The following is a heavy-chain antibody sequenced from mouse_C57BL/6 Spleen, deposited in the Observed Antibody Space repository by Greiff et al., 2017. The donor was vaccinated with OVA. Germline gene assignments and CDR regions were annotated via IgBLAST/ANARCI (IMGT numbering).Heavy chain of an antibody. J-gene: IGHJ4*01. CDR2: IYPGDGDT. CDR1: GYAFSSSW. Sequence: QVQLQQSGPELVKPGASVKISCKASGYAFSSSWMNWVKQRPGKGLEWIGRIYPGDGDTNYNGKFKGKATLTADKSSSTAYMQLSSLTSEDSAVYFCARSTDSSGYLRAMDYWGQGTSVTVSS. CDR3: ARSTDSSGYLRAMDY. D-gene: IGHD3-2*02. V-gene: IGHV1-82*01.